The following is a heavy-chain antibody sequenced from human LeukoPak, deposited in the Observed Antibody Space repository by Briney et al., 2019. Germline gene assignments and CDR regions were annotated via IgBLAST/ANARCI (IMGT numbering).Heavy chain of an antibody. Sequence: GGSLRLSCAASGFTFDDYAMHWVRQAPGKGLEWVSGISWNSGSIGYADSVKGRFTISRDNANNVLYLQMNSLRAEDTAVYYCARDPTYYLRYGYFDSWGQGTLVTVSS. CDR1: GFTFDDYA. J-gene: IGHJ4*02. D-gene: IGHD1-26*01. V-gene: IGHV3-9*01. CDR2: ISWNSGSI. CDR3: ARDPTYYLRYGYFDS.